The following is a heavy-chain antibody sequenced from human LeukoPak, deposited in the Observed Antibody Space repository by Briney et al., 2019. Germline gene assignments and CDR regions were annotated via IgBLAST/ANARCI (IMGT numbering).Heavy chain of an antibody. CDR1: GGSITNTNY. J-gene: IGHJ6*02. D-gene: IGHD3-22*01. Sequence: SETLSLTCGVSGGSITNTNYWTWVRQPPGKGLEWIGEVNLQGSTNYNPSLMGRVAISVDTSENHISLQLTSVTAADTAVYYCARGYYYDSSGYYYYYYYGMDVWGQGTTVTVSS. CDR2: VNLQGST. V-gene: IGHV4-4*02. CDR3: ARGYYYDSSGYYYYYYYGMDV.